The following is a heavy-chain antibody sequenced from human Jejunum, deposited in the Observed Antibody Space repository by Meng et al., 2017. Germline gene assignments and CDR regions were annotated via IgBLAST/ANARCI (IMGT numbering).Heavy chain of an antibody. D-gene: IGHD5-18*01. J-gene: IGHJ4*02. CDR2: IYHSGST. CDR3: ARGGYYSFDY. Sequence: QVQRTEPAPGRWKPSETLSLTCAVSGGSISSVYWWTWVRQSPGKGLEWIGEIYHSGSTNYNPSLKSRVTISVDKSKNQFSLKLTSVTAADTAVYYCARGGYYSFDYWGQGTLVTGSS. CDR1: GGSISSVYW. V-gene: IGHV4-4*02.